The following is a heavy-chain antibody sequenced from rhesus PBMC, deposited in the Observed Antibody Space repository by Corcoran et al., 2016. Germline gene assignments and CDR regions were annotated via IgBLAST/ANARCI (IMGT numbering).Heavy chain of an antibody. J-gene: IGHJ3*01. D-gene: IGHD3-28*01. V-gene: IGHV4-169*02. CDR1: GGSISSSY. CDR3: ARDRTDYYYDSGYYGYYAFDF. Sequence: QLQLQESGPGLVKPSETLSVTCAVSGGSISSSYWSWIRRALGKGLEWIGYIYGSGSSTNYNPSLKRRVTLAVDKSKNQLSLKLSSVTTADTAVYYCARDRTDYYYDSGYYGYYAFDFWGQGLRVTVSS. CDR2: IYGSGSST.